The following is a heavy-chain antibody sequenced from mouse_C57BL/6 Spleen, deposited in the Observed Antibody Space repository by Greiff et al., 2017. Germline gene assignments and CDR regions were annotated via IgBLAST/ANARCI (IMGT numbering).Heavy chain of an antibody. D-gene: IGHD1-1*01. CDR1: GFTFSDYG. Sequence: EVKLMESGGGLVKPGGSLKLSCAASGFTFSDYGMHWVRQAPEKGLEWVAYISSGSSTIYYADTVKGRFTISRDNAKNTLFLHRTSLRSEDTAMYYSARDTTVGDFGYWGQGTTLTVSS. V-gene: IGHV5-17*01. CDR2: ISSGSSTI. CDR3: ARDTTVGDFGY. J-gene: IGHJ2*01.